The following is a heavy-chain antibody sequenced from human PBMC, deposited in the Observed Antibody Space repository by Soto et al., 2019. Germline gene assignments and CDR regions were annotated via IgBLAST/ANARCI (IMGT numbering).Heavy chain of an antibody. D-gene: IGHD2-15*01. V-gene: IGHV1-8*01. CDR1: GYTSTSYD. J-gene: IGHJ5*02. CDR2: MNPNSGNT. CDR3: AREGYYGYCSGGSCPFDP. Sequence: ASVKVSCKASGYTSTSYDINWVRQATGQGLEWMGWMNPNSGNTGYAQKFQGRVTMTRNTSISTAYMELSSLRSEDTAVYYCAREGYYGYCSGGSCPFDPWGQGTLVTVSS.